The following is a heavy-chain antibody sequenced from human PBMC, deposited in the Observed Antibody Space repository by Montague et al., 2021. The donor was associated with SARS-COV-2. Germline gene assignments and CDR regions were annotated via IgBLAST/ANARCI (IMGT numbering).Heavy chain of an antibody. CDR3: ARVLGGYCSGGSCYRGWYLYL. Sequence: TLSLTCTVSGGFISSGGYYWSWIRQHPGKGLEWIGYIYYSGSTYYNPSLKSRVTISADTCKNQFALKLSSVTAADTAVYYCARVLGGYCSGGSCYRGWYLYLWGRGTLVTVSS. J-gene: IGHJ2*01. D-gene: IGHD2-15*01. CDR1: GGFISSGGYY. CDR2: IYYSGST. V-gene: IGHV4-31*03.